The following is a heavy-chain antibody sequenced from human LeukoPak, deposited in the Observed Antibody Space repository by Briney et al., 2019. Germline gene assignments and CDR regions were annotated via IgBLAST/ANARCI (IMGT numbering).Heavy chain of an antibody. D-gene: IGHD3-9*01. CDR3: AKDPNVLRYFDWLRGDWFDP. CDR2: IYSGGST. J-gene: IGHJ5*02. V-gene: IGHV3-53*05. Sequence: PGGSLRLSCAASGFTVSSNYMSWVRQAPGKGLEWVSVIYSGGSTYYADSVKGRFTISRDNSKNTLYLQMNSLRAEDTAVYYCAKDPNVLRYFDWLRGDWFDPWGQGTLVTVSS. CDR1: GFTVSSNY.